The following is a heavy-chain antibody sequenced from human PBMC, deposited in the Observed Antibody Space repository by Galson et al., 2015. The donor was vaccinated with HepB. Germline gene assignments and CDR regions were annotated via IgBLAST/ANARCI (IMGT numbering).Heavy chain of an antibody. J-gene: IGHJ4*02. Sequence: SVKVSCKASGYTFTSYGISWVRQAPGQGLEWMGWISAYNGNTNYAQKLQGRVTMTTDTSTSTAYMELRSLRSDDTAVYYCAREEYPGYSSDFTPFDYWGQGTLVTVSS. CDR1: GYTFTSYG. D-gene: IGHD6-19*01. CDR3: AREEYPGYSSDFTPFDY. V-gene: IGHV1-18*01. CDR2: ISAYNGNT.